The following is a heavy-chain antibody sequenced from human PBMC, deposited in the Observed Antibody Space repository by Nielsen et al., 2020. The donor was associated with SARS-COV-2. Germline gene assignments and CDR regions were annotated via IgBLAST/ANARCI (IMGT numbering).Heavy chain of an antibody. V-gene: IGHV3-23*01. Sequence: GGSLRLSCAASGFTFSDYAMAWVRQAPGKGLEWVSVIKTSGGSTYYADSVKGRCTTSRDNSKNTLYLQMNSLRVEDTAVYYCATGTYYDILTGPNFDYWGQGTLVTVSS. CDR3: ATGTYYDILTGPNFDY. CDR1: GFTFSDYA. D-gene: IGHD3-9*01. CDR2: IKTSGGST. J-gene: IGHJ4*02.